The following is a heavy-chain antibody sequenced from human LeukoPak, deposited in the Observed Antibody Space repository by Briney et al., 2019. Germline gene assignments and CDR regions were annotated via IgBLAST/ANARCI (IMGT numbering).Heavy chain of an antibody. CDR3: AREYCSSTSCYIGY. V-gene: IGHV4-4*09. J-gene: IGHJ4*02. Sequence: SETLSLTCTVSGGSISSYYWSWIRQPPGKGLEWIGYIYTSGSTNYNPSLKSRVTISVDTSTNQCSLKLSSVTAADTAVYYCAREYCSSTSCYIGYWGQGTLVTVSS. CDR2: IYTSGST. CDR1: GGSISSYY. D-gene: IGHD2-2*02.